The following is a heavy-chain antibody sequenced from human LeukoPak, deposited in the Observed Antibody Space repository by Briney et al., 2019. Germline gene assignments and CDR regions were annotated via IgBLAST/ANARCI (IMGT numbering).Heavy chain of an antibody. Sequence: PSETLSLTCTVSGGSISSYYWSWIRQPAGKGLEWIGRIYTSGSTNYNPSLKSRVTMSVDTSKNQFSLKLSSVTAADTAVYYCARASHDFWSGYLNDAFDIWGQGTMVTASS. CDR1: GGSISSYY. V-gene: IGHV4-4*07. CDR3: ARASHDFWSGYLNDAFDI. CDR2: IYTSGST. J-gene: IGHJ3*02. D-gene: IGHD3-3*01.